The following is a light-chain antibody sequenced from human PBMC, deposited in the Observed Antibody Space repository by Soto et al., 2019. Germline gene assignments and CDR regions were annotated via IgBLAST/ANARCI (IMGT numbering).Light chain of an antibody. V-gene: IGLV2-14*01. CDR1: SSDVGGSNY. Sequence: QSALTQPASVSGSPGQSITISCTGTSSDVGGSNYVSWYQHHPGKAPKLVIYEDTNRPSGVSNRFSGSKSGNTASLTISGLQAEDAADYYCNSYTSSNTFVFGSGTKLTVL. CDR3: NSYTSSNTFV. CDR2: EDT. J-gene: IGLJ1*01.